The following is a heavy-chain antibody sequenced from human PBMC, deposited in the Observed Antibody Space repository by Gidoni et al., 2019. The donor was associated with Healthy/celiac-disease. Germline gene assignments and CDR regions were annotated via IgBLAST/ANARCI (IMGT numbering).Heavy chain of an antibody. CDR2: ISSSSSTI. J-gene: IGHJ6*02. V-gene: IGHV3-48*02. Sequence: EVQLVESGGGLVQPGGSLRLSCAASGLTFSSYSMNWVRQAPGKGLEWVSYISSSSSTIYYADSVKGRFTISRDNAKNSLYLQMNSLRDEDTAVYYCARRLYSSSWDGGYGMDVWGQGTTVTVSS. D-gene: IGHD6-13*01. CDR1: GLTFSSYS. CDR3: ARRLYSSSWDGGYGMDV.